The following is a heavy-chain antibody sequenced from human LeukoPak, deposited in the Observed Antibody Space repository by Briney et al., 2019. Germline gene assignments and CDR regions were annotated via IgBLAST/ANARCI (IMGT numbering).Heavy chain of an antibody. J-gene: IGHJ4*02. CDR2: INSDGSST. Sequence: QPGRSLRLSCAASGFTFSSYWMHWVRQAPGKGLVWVSHINSDGSSTSYADSVKGRFTISRDNAKNTLYLQMNSLRAEDTAVYYCVRISGWPGYWGQGTLVTVSS. CDR1: GFTFSSYW. V-gene: IGHV3-74*01. D-gene: IGHD6-19*01. CDR3: VRISGWPGY.